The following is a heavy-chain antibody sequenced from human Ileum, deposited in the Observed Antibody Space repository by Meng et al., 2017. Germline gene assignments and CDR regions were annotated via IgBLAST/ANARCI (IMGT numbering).Heavy chain of an antibody. D-gene: IGHD6-6*01. CDR3: ARPSIAAPSADY. V-gene: IGHV3-7*01. CDR1: GFNFISYW. Sequence: GESLKISCAASGFNFISYWMTWVRQTPGKGLEWVANINHDGSEEHYVDSVKGRFTISRDNTMNSLYLQMNSLRAEDTAVYYCARPSIAAPSADYWGQGTLVTV. CDR2: INHDGSEE. J-gene: IGHJ4*02.